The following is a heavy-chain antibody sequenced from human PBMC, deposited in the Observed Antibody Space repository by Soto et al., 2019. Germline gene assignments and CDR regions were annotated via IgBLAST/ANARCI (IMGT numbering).Heavy chain of an antibody. CDR1: GFTFTNYA. CDR2: VTGSGSNA. D-gene: IGHD4-4*01. Sequence: PGGSLRLSCAASGFTFTNYAMSWVRQAPGKGLEWVALVTGSGSNAYYADSVKGRFTISRDNSKSTLYLHMDSLRADDTAVYYCALPMAGPSAGLGNHCHHSNRHPPLHSNTQPCPRLSDCSFADTPCSWRCLW. V-gene: IGHV3-23*01. J-gene: IGHJ2*01. CDR3: ALPMAGPSAGLGNHCHHSNRHPPLHSNTQPCPRLSDCSFADTPCSWRCL.